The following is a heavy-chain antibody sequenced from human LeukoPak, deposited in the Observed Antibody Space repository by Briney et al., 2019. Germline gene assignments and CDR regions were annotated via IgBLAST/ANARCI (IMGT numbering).Heavy chain of an antibody. V-gene: IGHV4-4*02. D-gene: IGHD6-19*01. CDR1: GGSISSGHW. Sequence: TSGTLSLTCAVSGGSISSGHWWSWVRPPPMKGLEWIGEIYQSGSTNYNPSLNSRVTISVDKSKNQFSLKLTSVTAADTAVYYCARGISPGSGWFFNIWGQGTVVSVSS. J-gene: IGHJ3*02. CDR2: IYQSGST. CDR3: ARGISPGSGWFFNI.